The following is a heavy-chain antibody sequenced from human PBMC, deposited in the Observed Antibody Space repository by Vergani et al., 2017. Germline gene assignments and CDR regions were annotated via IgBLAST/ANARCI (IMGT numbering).Heavy chain of an antibody. CDR2: IYYSGST. CDR1: GGPISSYY. D-gene: IGHD6-19*01. J-gene: IGHJ4*02. Sequence: QVQLQESGPGLVKPSETLSLTCTVSGGPISSYYWSWIRQPPGKGLEWIGYIYYSGSTNYNPSLKSRVTISVDTSKNQFSLKLSSVTAADTAVYYCARAAEYSSGWAPYYFDYWGQGTLVTVSS. V-gene: IGHV4-59*01. CDR3: ARAAEYSSGWAPYYFDY.